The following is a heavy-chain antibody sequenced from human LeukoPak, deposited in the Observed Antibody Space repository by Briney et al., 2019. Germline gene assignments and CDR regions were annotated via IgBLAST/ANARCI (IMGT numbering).Heavy chain of an antibody. V-gene: IGHV1-2*04. J-gene: IGHJ5*02. CDR1: GYTFTGYY. D-gene: IGHD2-2*01. CDR3: ARGSTSNRKVNWFDP. Sequence: ASVKVSCTASGYTFTGYYMHWVRQAPGQGLEWMGWINPNSGGTNYAQKFQGWVTTTRDTSISTAYMELSRLRSDDTAVYYCARGSTSNRKVNWFDPWGQGTLVTVSS. CDR2: INPNSGGT.